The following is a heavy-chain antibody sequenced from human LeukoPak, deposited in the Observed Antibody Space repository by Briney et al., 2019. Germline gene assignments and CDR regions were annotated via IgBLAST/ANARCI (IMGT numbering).Heavy chain of an antibody. D-gene: IGHD5-12*01. CDR3: AKVVHSGYGNNWFDP. CDR1: GFTFSSYG. CDR2: ISYDGSNK. Sequence: GRSLRLSCAASGFTFSSYGMHWVRQAPGKGLEWVAVISYDGSNKYYADSVKGRFTISRDNSKNTLYLQMNSLRAEDTAVYYCAKVVHSGYGNNWFDPWGQGTLVTVSS. V-gene: IGHV3-30*18. J-gene: IGHJ5*02.